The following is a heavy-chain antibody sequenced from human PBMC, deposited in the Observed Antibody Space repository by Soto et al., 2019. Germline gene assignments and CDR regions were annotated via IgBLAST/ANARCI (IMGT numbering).Heavy chain of an antibody. CDR3: ASEPDA. D-gene: IGHD2-8*01. CDR1: GGSISSGGYY. Sequence: QVQLQESGPGRVKPSQTLSPTCTVSGGSISSGGYYWSWIRQHPGKGLEWIGYIYYSGSTHYNPSRKNQVTNTVDTSKNQFSLKLSSVTAAVTAVYYCASEPDAWGQGTLVTVSS. CDR2: IYYSGST. J-gene: IGHJ4*02. V-gene: IGHV4-31*01.